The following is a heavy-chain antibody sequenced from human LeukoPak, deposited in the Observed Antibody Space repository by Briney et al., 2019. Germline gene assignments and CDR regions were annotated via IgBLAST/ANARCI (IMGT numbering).Heavy chain of an antibody. CDR2: ISSSSSYI. CDR3: ASTVRAQSDY. CDR1: GFTFSSYS. Sequence: PGGSLRLSCAASGFTFSSYSMNWVRQAPGKGLEWVSSISSSSSYIYYADSVKGRFTISGDNAKNSLYLQMNGLRAEDTAVYYCASTVRAQSDYWGQGTLVTVSS. V-gene: IGHV3-21*01. J-gene: IGHJ4*02. D-gene: IGHD3-10*01.